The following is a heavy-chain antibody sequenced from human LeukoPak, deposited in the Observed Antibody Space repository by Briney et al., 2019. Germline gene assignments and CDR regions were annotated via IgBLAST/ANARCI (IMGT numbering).Heavy chain of an antibody. CDR2: INSDGSST. V-gene: IGHV3-74*01. J-gene: IGHJ6*03. CDR1: GFSVTTYA. D-gene: IGHD2-8*01. Sequence: GGSLRLSCAASGFSVTTYAMGWVRQAPGKGLVWVSRINSDGSSTSYADSVKGRFTISRDNAKNFLYLQMNSLRAEDTALYYCARAPGVRYYYYMDVWGKGTTVTVSS. CDR3: ARAPGVRYYYYMDV.